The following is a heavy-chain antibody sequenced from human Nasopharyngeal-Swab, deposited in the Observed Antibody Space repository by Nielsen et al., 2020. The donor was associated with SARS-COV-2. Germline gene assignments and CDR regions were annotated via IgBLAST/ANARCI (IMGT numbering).Heavy chain of an antibody. CDR2: ISNSGGTT. Sequence: GESLKISCAVSGFALTSYAMSWVRQAPGKGLEWVSAISNSGGTTFYADSVKGRFTISRDTSKNTLYMQMNSLRVEDTAVYYCAKIRGVGSTEDHFDNWGQRTLVTVSS. D-gene: IGHD3-10*01. CDR1: GFALTSYA. CDR3: AKIRGVGSTEDHFDN. J-gene: IGHJ4*02. V-gene: IGHV3-23*01.